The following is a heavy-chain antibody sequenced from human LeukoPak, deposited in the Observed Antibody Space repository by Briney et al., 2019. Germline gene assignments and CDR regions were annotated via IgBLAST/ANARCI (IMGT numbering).Heavy chain of an antibody. J-gene: IGHJ4*02. V-gene: IGHV4-38-2*02. D-gene: IGHD1-1*01. CDR1: GYSISSTYY. CDR2: ISHSGNT. CDR3: ARVNAPVATFDY. Sequence: SETLSLTCTVSGYSISSTYYGAWIRPPPGKGLEWIATISHSGNTYYTPSLGSRLTISLDTSRKHFSLRLSSVTAADTAVYYCARVNAPVATFDYWGLGTLVAVSS.